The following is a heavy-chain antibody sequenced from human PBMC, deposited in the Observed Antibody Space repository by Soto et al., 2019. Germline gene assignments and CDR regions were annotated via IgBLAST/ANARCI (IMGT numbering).Heavy chain of an antibody. J-gene: IGHJ4*02. D-gene: IGHD3-16*01. Sequence: QLQLQESVPGLVKPSETLSLTCSVSGGSIYSSSYYWGWIRQPPGKGLEWIGSIYYNGISYYNLSLKSRVTVSVDTSKNQFSLKLSSVTAADTAVYYCARHSMITFGGVVDYWGQGTLVSVSS. CDR3: ARHSMITFGGVVDY. CDR2: IYYNGIS. V-gene: IGHV4-39*01. CDR1: GGSIYSSSYY.